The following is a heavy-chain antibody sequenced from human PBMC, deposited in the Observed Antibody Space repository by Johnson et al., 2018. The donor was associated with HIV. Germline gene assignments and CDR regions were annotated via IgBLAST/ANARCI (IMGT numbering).Heavy chain of an antibody. V-gene: IGHV3-30*14. CDR3: ARDHYYDSSGYHEGDAFDI. CDR1: GFTFGDSA. J-gene: IGHJ3*02. CDR2: LSYDGSNE. D-gene: IGHD3-22*01. Sequence: QVQLVESGGGVVQSGRSLRLSCAASGFTFGDSAIHWVCQAPGKGLEWVAVLSYDGSNEYYADSVKGRFTISRDNSKNTLYLQMNSLRAEDTAVYYCARDHYYDSSGYHEGDAFDIWGQGTMVTVSS.